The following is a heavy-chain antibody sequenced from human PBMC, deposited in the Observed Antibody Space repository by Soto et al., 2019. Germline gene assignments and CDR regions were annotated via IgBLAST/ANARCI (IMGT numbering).Heavy chain of an antibody. J-gene: IGHJ4*02. Sequence: PSETLSLTCIVSGGSISSYYWSWIRQPPGKGLEWIGYIYYSGSTNYNPSLKSRVTISVDTSKNQFSLKLSSVTAADTAVYYCMLGSGWKDFDYWGQGTLVT. CDR2: IYYSGST. D-gene: IGHD3-22*01. V-gene: IGHV4-59*08. CDR3: MLGSGWKDFDY. CDR1: GGSISSYY.